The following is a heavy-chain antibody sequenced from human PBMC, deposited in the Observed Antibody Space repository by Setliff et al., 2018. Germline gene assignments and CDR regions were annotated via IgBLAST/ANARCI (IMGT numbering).Heavy chain of an antibody. D-gene: IGHD5-12*01. CDR3: ARGGEDIVATMGGSYYYYYMDV. V-gene: IGHV4-34*01. J-gene: IGHJ6*03. CDR1: GGSFSGYY. CDR2: INHSGST. Sequence: SETLSLTCAVYGGSFSGYYWSWIRQPPGKGLEWIGEINHSGSTNYNPSLKSRVTISVDTSKNQFSLKLSSVTAADTAVYYCARGGEDIVATMGGSYYYYYMDVWGKGTTVTVSS.